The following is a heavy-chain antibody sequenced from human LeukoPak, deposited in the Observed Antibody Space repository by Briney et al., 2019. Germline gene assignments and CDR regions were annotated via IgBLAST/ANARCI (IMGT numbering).Heavy chain of an antibody. CDR2: ISSSSSYI. Sequence: GGSLILSCAASGFTFSSYSMNWVRQAPGKGLEWVSSISSSSSYIYYADSVKGRFTISRGNAKNSLYLQMNSLRAEDTAVYYCARVGPYDFWSGYAYGMDVWGQGTTVTVSS. D-gene: IGHD3-3*01. CDR3: ARVGPYDFWSGYAYGMDV. J-gene: IGHJ6*02. CDR1: GFTFSSYS. V-gene: IGHV3-21*01.